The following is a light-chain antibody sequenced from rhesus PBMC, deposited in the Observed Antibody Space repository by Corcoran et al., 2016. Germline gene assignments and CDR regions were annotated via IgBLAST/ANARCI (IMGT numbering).Light chain of an antibody. CDR3: QQYSSRPLT. CDR2: KAS. J-gene: IGKJ4*01. V-gene: IGKV1-22*01. CDR1: QGISSW. Sequence: DIQMTQSPSSLSASVGDTVTITCRASQGISSWLAWYQQKPGKAPKLLIYKASSLQSGVPSRFSGCGAGTVFTLTISSLQSEDFATYYCQQYSSRPLTFGGGTKVELK.